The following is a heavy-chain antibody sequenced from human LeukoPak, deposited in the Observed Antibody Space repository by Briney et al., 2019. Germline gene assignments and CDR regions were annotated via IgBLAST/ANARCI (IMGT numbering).Heavy chain of an antibody. Sequence: GGSLRLSCAASGFSFSSYGMNWFRQAPGKGLEWISYISSSAGTIYYADSVKGRFTISRDNAKNSLYLQMNSLGAEDSAVYYCVRKTVGAKNWFDPWGQGTLVTVSS. CDR3: VRKTVGAKNWFDP. CDR1: GFSFSSYG. D-gene: IGHD1-26*01. V-gene: IGHV3-48*03. J-gene: IGHJ5*02. CDR2: ISSSAGTI.